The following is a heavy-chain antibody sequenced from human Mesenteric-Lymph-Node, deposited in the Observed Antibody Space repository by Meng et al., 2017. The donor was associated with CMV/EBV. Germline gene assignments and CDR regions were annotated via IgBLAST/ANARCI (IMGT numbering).Heavy chain of an antibody. V-gene: IGHV4-61*03. CDR2: SYKSGST. J-gene: IGHJ3*02. CDR3: ARDGRGLDAFDI. CDR1: GGSVSSRNYY. Sequence: SETLSLTCTVSGGSVSSRNYYWSWIRQLPGKGLEWIAYSYKSGSTDYNPSLESRVTISVDTSKNHFSLKLSSVTAADTAVYYCARDGRGLDAFDIWGQGTMVTVSS.